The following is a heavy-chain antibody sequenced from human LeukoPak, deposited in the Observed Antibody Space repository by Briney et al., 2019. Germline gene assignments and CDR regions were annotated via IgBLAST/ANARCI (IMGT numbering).Heavy chain of an antibody. CDR3: ARYSGSYYKGYY. D-gene: IGHD3-10*01. V-gene: IGHV3-23*01. CDR2: ISGSGGST. CDR1: GFTFSSYA. J-gene: IGHJ4*02. Sequence: GGSLRLSCAASGFTFSSYAMSWVRQAPGKGLEWVSAISGSGGSTYYADSVKGRFTISRDNSKNTLYLQMNSLRAEDTAVYYCARYSGSYYKGYYWGRGTLVTVSS.